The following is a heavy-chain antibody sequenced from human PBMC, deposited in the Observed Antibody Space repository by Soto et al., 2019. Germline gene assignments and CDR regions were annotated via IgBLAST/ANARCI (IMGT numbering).Heavy chain of an antibody. V-gene: IGHV2-5*02. D-gene: IGHD3-10*01. CDR1: GFSLSTSGVG. CDR2: IYWDDDK. Sequence: QITLKESGPTLVKPTQTLTLTCNFSGFSLSTSGVGVGWIRQPPGKALGWLALIYWDDDKRYSPSLKSRLTITKDTSKHQVVLTMTDMDPVDTATYYCVHIRYGSGLFDYWGQGTLVTVSS. J-gene: IGHJ4*02. CDR3: VHIRYGSGLFDY.